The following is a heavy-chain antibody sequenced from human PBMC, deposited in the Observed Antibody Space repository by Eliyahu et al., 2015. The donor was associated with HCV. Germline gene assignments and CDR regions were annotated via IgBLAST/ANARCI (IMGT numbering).Heavy chain of an antibody. CDR2: INSDGSST. CDR1: GFTFSSYW. CDR3: ASVPLDDILTGXLG. V-gene: IGHV3-74*01. D-gene: IGHD3-9*01. Sequence: EVQLVESGGGLVQPGGSLRLSXAASGFTFSSYWMHWVRQAPGKGLVWVSRINSDGSSTSYADSVKGRFTISRDNAKNTLYLQMNSLRAEDTAVYYCASVPLDDILTGXLGWGQGTLVTVSS. J-gene: IGHJ4*02.